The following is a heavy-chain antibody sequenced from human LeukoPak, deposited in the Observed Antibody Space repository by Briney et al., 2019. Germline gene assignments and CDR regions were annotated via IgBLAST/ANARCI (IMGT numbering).Heavy chain of an antibody. CDR3: ARGAISHYYYGMDV. V-gene: IGHV4-61*08. CDR2: IYYSGST. J-gene: IGHJ6*02. D-gene: IGHD3-3*01. Sequence: SETLSLTCTVSGGSISSGDYYWSWIRQPPGKGLEWIGYIYYSGSTNYNPSLKSRVTISVDTSKNQFSLKLSSVTAADTAVYYCARGAISHYYYGMDVWGQGTTVTVS. CDR1: GGSISSGDYY.